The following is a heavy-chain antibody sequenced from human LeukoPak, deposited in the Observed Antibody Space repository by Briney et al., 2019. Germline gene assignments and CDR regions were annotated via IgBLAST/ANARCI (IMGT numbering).Heavy chain of an antibody. CDR3: ARETGSSGWLDSDY. CDR2: ISYDGSNK. J-gene: IGHJ4*02. D-gene: IGHD6-19*01. V-gene: IGHV3-30-3*01. Sequence: GGSLRLSCAASGFTFSSYAMHWVRQAPGKGLEWVAVISYDGSNKYYADSVKGRFTISRDNSKDTLYLQMSSLRADDTAVYYCARETGSSGWLDSDYWGQGTLVTVSS. CDR1: GFTFSSYA.